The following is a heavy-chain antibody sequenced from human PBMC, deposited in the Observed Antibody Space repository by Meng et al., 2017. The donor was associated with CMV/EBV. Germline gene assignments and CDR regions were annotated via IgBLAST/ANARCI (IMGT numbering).Heavy chain of an antibody. CDR3: ARDPSIAARPGGWYFDL. J-gene: IGHJ2*01. V-gene: IGHV1-69*05. D-gene: IGHD6-6*01. CDR2: IIPIFGTA. CDR1: GTFSSYA. Sequence: GTFSSYAISWGRQAPGQGLEWMGGIIPIFGTANYAQKFQGRVTITTDESTSTAYMELSSLRSEDTAVYYCARDPSIAARPGGWYFDLWGRGTLVTVSS.